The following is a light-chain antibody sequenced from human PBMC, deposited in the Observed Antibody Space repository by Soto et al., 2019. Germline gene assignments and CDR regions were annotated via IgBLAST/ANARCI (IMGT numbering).Light chain of an antibody. CDR1: QSLSSSQ. V-gene: IGKV3-20*01. J-gene: IGKJ1*01. CDR2: DAS. CDR3: QQYGSSPRT. Sequence: EIVLTQSPGTLSLSPGERATLSCRVSQSLSSSQLAWYQQKPGQAPRLLSHDASSRATGISDRFTGSGSGTDFTLTITTLEPEDFAVYYCQQYGSSPRTFGLGTKVDIK.